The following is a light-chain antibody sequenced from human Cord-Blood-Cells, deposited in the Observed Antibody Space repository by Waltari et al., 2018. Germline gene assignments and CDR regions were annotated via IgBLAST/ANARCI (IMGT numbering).Light chain of an antibody. Sequence: EIVLTQSPGTLSLSPGERATLSCRASQSVSSSYLAWYQQKPGQAPRLLSYGASSKATGIPDRVSGSESGTDFTLTISRLEPEDFAVYYCQQYGSSPQTFGQGTKLEIK. CDR1: QSVSSSY. CDR3: QQYGSSPQT. CDR2: GAS. J-gene: IGKJ2*01. V-gene: IGKV3-20*01.